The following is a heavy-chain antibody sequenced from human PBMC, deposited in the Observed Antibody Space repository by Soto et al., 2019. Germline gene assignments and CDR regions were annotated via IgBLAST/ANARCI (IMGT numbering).Heavy chain of an antibody. V-gene: IGHV4-4*02. CDR2: IYHSGST. CDR1: GGSISSSNW. D-gene: IGHD5-12*01. CDR3: ARANDFYIVATIQGGWFDP. Sequence: SETLSLTCAVSGGSISSSNWWSWVRQPPGKGLEWIGEIYHSGSTNYNPSLKSRVTISVDKSKNQFSLKLSSVTAADTAVYYCARANDFYIVATIQGGWFDPWGQGTLVTVS. J-gene: IGHJ5*02.